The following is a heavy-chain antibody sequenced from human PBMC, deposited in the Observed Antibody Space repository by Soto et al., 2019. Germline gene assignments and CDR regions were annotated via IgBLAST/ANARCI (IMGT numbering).Heavy chain of an antibody. CDR1: GFTFSSYS. CDR3: ARGAYLNWFDP. J-gene: IGHJ5*02. CDR2: ISSSSSTI. V-gene: IGHV3-48*01. Sequence: EVQLVESGGGLVQPGGSLRLSCAASGFTFSSYSMNWVRQAPGKGLEWVSYISSSSSTIYYADSVKGRFTISRDNAKNSLYLQMNSLRAEDTAVYYCARGAYLNWFDPWGQETLVTVSS.